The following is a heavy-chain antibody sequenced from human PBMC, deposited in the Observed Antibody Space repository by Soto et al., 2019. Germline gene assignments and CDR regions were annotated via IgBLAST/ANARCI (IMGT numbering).Heavy chain of an antibody. Sequence: ESGGGVVQPGRSLRLSCAASGFIFSNFGMHWVRQAPGKGLEWVVVIWYDGSNEYYADSVKGRFTISKDNSKNTLYLQMNSLRAEDTAVYYCARDDIPGRAVATYGMDVWGQGTTVTVSS. CDR2: IWYDGSNE. D-gene: IGHD6-19*01. CDR3: ARDDIPGRAVATYGMDV. CDR1: GFIFSNFG. V-gene: IGHV3-33*01. J-gene: IGHJ6*02.